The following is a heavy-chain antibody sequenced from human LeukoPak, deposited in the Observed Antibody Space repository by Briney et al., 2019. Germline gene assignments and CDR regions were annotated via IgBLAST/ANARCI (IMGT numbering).Heavy chain of an antibody. V-gene: IGHV1-2*02. Sequence: ASVKVSCKASGYTFTGYYMRWVRQAPGQGLEWMGWINPNSGGTNYAQKFQGRVTMTRDTSISTAYMELSRLRSDDTAVYYCARGRYYYDSSGYRRQLDYWGQGTLVTVSS. CDR3: ARGRYYYDSSGYRRQLDY. J-gene: IGHJ4*02. CDR1: GYTFTGYY. D-gene: IGHD3-22*01. CDR2: INPNSGGT.